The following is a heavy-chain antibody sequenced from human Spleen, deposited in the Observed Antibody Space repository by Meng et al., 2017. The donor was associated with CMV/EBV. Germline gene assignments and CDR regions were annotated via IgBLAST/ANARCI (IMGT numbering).Heavy chain of an antibody. CDR1: GFIFSSSA. D-gene: IGHD4-17*01. CDR2: ISSNGDTT. CDR3: ARDGWGDYSLDY. Sequence: CVASGFIFSSSAMHWVRQPPGKGLEYVSAISSNGDTTFYVESVKGRFTISRDNSKNTVYLQMGSLRTEDMAVYYCARDGWGDYSLDYWGQGTLVTVSS. V-gene: IGHV3-64*02. J-gene: IGHJ4*02.